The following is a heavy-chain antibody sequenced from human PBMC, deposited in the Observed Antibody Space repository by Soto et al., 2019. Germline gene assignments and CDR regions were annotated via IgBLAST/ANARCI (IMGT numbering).Heavy chain of an antibody. D-gene: IGHD5-12*01. CDR3: ARRIVPTETFDY. V-gene: IGHV4-59*08. CDR2: IYYAGST. CDR1: GGSMISDY. J-gene: IGHJ4*02. Sequence: SETLSLTCTVSGGSMISDYWSWIRQPPGRGLEWIGFIYYAGSTKYNPSLNSRVTISVDTSKNQFSLTVTSVTAADTAVYYCARRIVPTETFDYWGQGTLVTSPQ.